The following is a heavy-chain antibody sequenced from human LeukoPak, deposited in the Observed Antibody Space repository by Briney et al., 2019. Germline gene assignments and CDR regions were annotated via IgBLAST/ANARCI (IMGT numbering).Heavy chain of an antibody. D-gene: IGHD1-26*01. CDR1: GFTFSSYA. Sequence: HPGGSLRLSCAASGFTFSSYAMHWVRQAPGKGLEWVAVISYDGSNKYYADSVKGRFTISRDNSKNTLYLQMNSLRAEDTAVYYCARDDLSGSSHSFDYWGQGTLVTVSS. CDR2: ISYDGSNK. V-gene: IGHV3-30*01. J-gene: IGHJ4*02. CDR3: ARDDLSGSSHSFDY.